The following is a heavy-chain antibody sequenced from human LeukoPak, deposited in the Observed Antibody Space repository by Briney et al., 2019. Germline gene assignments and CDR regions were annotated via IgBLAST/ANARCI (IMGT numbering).Heavy chain of an antibody. CDR1: GGSISSYY. Sequence: SETLSLTCTVSGGSISSYYWSWIRQPPGKGLEWIGYIYNIGSTNYNPSLKSRVTISVDTSRNQFSLKLSSLTAADTAVYYCARGWLQPDYWGQGTLVTVSS. CDR2: IYNIGST. CDR3: ARGWLQPDY. J-gene: IGHJ4*02. V-gene: IGHV4-59*01. D-gene: IGHD5-24*01.